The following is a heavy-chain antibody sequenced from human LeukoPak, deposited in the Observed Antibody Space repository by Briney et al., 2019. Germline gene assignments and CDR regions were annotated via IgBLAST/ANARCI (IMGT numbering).Heavy chain of an antibody. J-gene: IGHJ4*02. Sequence: GASVKVSCKASGGTFISYAISWVRQAPGQGLEWMGGIIPIFGTANYAQKFQGRVTITADESTSTAYMELSSLRSEDTAVYYCARELTGYSGSWSFDYWGQGTLVTVSS. D-gene: IGHD6-13*01. CDR1: GGTFISYA. CDR3: ARELTGYSGSWSFDY. CDR2: IIPIFGTA. V-gene: IGHV1-69*01.